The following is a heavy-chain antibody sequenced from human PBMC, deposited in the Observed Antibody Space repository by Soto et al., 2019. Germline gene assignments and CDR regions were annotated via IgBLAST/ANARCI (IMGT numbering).Heavy chain of an antibody. CDR3: ARVVMTTVPAAYYSGMDV. Sequence: QVQLVQSGAEVKKPGSSVTVSCKASGGTFSSYAISWVRQAPGQGLEWMGRIIPFIGTANYAQKFQGRVTITADESTSPAYMTLTSLRSEDTAVYYCARVVMTTVPAAYYSGMDVWGQVPTVTVSS. CDR1: GGTFSSYA. D-gene: IGHD4-4*01. J-gene: IGHJ6*02. V-gene: IGHV1-69*18. CDR2: IIPFIGTA.